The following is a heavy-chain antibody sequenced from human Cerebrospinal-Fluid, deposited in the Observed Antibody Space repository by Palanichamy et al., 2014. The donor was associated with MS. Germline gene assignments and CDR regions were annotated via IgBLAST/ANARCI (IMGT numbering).Heavy chain of an antibody. V-gene: IGHV3-23*01. D-gene: IGHD1-26*01. CDR1: GFTFSKYA. CDR3: SKDAHPSPILGATHFDS. J-gene: IGHJ4*02. Sequence: EVQLLESGGGLVQPGGSLRLSCVASGFTFSKYAMSWVRQAPGKGLEWVAGISDSAGSTYYAGSVKGRFTISRDNSANTLFLQMNNLSAGDTAVYYCSKDAHPSPILGATHFDSWGQGTLVTVSS. CDR2: ISDSAGST.